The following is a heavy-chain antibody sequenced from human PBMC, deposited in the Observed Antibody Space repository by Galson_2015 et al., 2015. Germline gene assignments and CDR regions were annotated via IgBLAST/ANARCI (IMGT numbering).Heavy chain of an antibody. CDR3: ARDVIAARIYYGMDF. J-gene: IGHJ6*02. D-gene: IGHD6-6*01. CDR1: GFTFSSYG. CDR2: ISCDGSNK. Sequence: SLRLSCAASGFTFSSYGMHWVRQAPGKGLEWVAVISCDGSNKYYADSVKGRFTISRDNSKNTLYLQMNSLRAEDTAVYYCARDVIAARIYYGMDFWGQGTTVTVSS. V-gene: IGHV3-30*03.